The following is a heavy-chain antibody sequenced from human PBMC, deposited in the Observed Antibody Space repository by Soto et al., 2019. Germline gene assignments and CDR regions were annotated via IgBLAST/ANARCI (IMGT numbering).Heavy chain of an antibody. J-gene: IGHJ5*02. D-gene: IGHD2-21*01. CDR3: ARDVNGGFCGA. V-gene: IGHV3-21*01. Sequence: EVQLVESGGGLVKPGGSLRLSCAASGFTFSSYSMNWVRQAPGKGLEWVSTISSRNNDMYYVDSVKGRFTISRDNARNSVYLQMNTLIADDSAVDYCARDVNGGFCGAWGQGTLVTVSS. CDR2: ISSRNNDM. CDR1: GFTFSSYS.